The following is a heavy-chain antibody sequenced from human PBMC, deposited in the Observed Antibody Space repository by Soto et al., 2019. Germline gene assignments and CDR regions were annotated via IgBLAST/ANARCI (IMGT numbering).Heavy chain of an antibody. Sequence: GGSLRLSCAASGFTFSSYGMHWVRQAPGKGLEWVAVISYDGSNKYYADSVKGRFTISRDNSKNTLYLQMSSLRAEDTAVYYCAKDNQPLDMAARANWFDPWGQGTLVTVSS. CDR2: ISYDGSNK. CDR3: AKDNQPLDMAARANWFDP. V-gene: IGHV3-30*18. CDR1: GFTFSSYG. D-gene: IGHD6-6*01. J-gene: IGHJ5*02.